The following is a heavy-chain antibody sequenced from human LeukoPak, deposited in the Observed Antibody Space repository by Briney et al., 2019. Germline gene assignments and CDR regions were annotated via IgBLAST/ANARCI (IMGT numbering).Heavy chain of an antibody. J-gene: IGHJ4*02. V-gene: IGHV3-7*01. Sequence: GGSLRLSCAASGFTLSSFWMSWVRQAPGKGLEWVANIKEDGSEKYYVDSVKGRFTISRDNAKNSLYLQMNSLRAEDTAVYYCARECSGGTCYWGQGTRVTVSS. CDR1: GFTLSSFW. CDR3: ARECSGGTCY. D-gene: IGHD2-15*01. CDR2: IKEDGSEK.